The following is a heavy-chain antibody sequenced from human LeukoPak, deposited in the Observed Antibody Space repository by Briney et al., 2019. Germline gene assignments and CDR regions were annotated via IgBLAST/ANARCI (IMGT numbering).Heavy chain of an antibody. J-gene: IGHJ4*02. CDR3: AREAYGDSSFDY. CDR1: GGSISRSEW. Sequence: SGTLSLTCAVSGGSISRSEWWSWVRQPPGKGLEWIGKIYHSGSTNYNPPLMSRVTISVDTSKNQFSLKLSSVTAADTAVYYCAREAYGDSSFDYWGQGTLVTVSS. D-gene: IGHD4-17*01. V-gene: IGHV4-4*02. CDR2: IYHSGST.